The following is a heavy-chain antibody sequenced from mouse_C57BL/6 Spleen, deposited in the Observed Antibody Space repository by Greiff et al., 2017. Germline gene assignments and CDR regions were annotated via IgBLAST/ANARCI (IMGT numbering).Heavy chain of an antibody. D-gene: IGHD1-1*01. Sequence: VQLQQSGAELARPGASVKLSCKASGYTFTSYGISWVKQRTGQGLEWIGEIYPRSGNTYYNEKFKGKATLTVDKSSSTAYMQLRSLTSEDSAVYFCAREVWGTTVVVDWGKGTTLTVSS. V-gene: IGHV1-81*01. CDR1: GYTFTSYG. J-gene: IGHJ2*01. CDR3: AREVWGTTVVVD. CDR2: IYPRSGNT.